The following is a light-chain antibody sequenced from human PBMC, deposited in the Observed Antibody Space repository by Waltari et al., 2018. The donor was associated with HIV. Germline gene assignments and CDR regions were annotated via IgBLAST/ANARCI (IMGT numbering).Light chain of an antibody. CDR1: GSDVGGYTY. Sequence: QSALTQPAFVSGSRGESITISCTGTGSDVGGYTYVSWYQQQPCKAPKLLIYAVSNRPSGVSNRFSGSKSGNTASLTVSGLQTEDEADYYCSSYTNRVTWVFGGGTRLTVL. V-gene: IGLV2-14*01. CDR3: SSYTNRVTWV. J-gene: IGLJ3*02. CDR2: AVS.